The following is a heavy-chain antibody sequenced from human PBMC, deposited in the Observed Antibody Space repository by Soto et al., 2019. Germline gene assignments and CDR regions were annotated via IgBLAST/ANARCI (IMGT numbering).Heavy chain of an antibody. CDR2: IYYSGST. D-gene: IGHD3-22*01. CDR3: ARDHLIAFDI. V-gene: IGHV4-31*03. J-gene: IGHJ3*02. CDR1: GGSISSGGYY. Sequence: SETLSLTCTVSGGSISSGGYYWSWIRQHPGKGLEWIGYIYYSGSTYYNPSLKSRVTISVDTSKNQFSLKLSSVTAADTAVYYCARDHLIAFDIWGQGTTVTVSS.